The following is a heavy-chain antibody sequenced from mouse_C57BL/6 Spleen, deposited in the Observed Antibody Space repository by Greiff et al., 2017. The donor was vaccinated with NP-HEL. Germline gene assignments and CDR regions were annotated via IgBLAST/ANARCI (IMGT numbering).Heavy chain of an antibody. CDR3: ARSIYDGYYNYFDY. D-gene: IGHD2-3*01. Sequence: EVQLQQSGPVLVKPGASVKMSCKASGYTFTDYYMNWVKQSHGKSLEWIGVINPYNGGTSYNQKFKGKATLTVDKSSSTAYMELNSLTSEDSAVYYCARSIYDGYYNYFDYWGQGTTLTVSS. J-gene: IGHJ2*01. CDR1: GYTFTDYY. CDR2: INPYNGGT. V-gene: IGHV1-19*01.